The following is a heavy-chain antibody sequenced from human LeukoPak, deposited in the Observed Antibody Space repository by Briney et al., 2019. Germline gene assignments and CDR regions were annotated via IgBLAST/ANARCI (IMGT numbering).Heavy chain of an antibody. CDR2: IYPRDGST. CDR1: GYTFTNNS. Sequence: ASVKVSCKASGYTFTNNSSHWVRQAPGQGLEWMGMIYPRDGSTSYAQNFQGRVTVTRDTSTTTVHMELRGLRSEDTAVYYCARDQEGFDYWGQGTVVTVSS. J-gene: IGHJ4*02. V-gene: IGHV1-46*01. CDR3: ARDQEGFDY.